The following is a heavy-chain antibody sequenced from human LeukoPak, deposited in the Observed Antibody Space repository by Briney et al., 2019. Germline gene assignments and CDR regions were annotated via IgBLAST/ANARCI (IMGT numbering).Heavy chain of an antibody. CDR3: ARDGPRGIPFDY. CDR1: GGSISSGGYY. CDR2: IYYNGST. D-gene: IGHD6-13*01. Sequence: SQTLSLTCTVSGGSISSGGYYWSWIRQHPGKGLEWIGYIYYNGSTYYNPSLKSRVTISVDTSKNQFSLKLSSVTAADTAVYYCARDGPRGIPFDYWGQGTLVTVSS. J-gene: IGHJ4*02. V-gene: IGHV4-31*03.